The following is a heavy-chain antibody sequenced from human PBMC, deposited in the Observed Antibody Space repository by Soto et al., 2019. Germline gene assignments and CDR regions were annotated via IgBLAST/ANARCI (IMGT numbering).Heavy chain of an antibody. D-gene: IGHD3-22*01. CDR3: AAANYYDSSGYYYERYYYYGMDV. Sequence: PGESLKISCKGSGYSFTSYWISWVRQMPGKGLEWMGRIDPSDSYTNYSPSFQGHVTISADKSISTAYLQWSGLKASDTAMYYCAAANYYDSSGYYYERYYYYGMDVWGQGTTVTVSS. J-gene: IGHJ6*02. CDR1: GYSFTSYW. V-gene: IGHV5-10-1*01. CDR2: IDPSDSYT.